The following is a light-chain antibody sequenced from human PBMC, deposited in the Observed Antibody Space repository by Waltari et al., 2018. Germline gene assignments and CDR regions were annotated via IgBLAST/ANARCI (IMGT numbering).Light chain of an antibody. Sequence: EIVLTQSPATLPLSPGERVTLSCRASQSVSNYLAWYQQKSGQAPRLLIYDASKRAAGIPARFSGSGSGTDFTLTISSLEPEDFATYYCQQSYTTPRTFGQGTKVDIK. J-gene: IGKJ1*01. CDR3: QQSYTTPRT. CDR1: QSVSNY. V-gene: IGKV3-11*01. CDR2: DAS.